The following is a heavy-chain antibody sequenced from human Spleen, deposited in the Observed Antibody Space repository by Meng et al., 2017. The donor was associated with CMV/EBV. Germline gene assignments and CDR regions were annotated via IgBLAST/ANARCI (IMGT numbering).Heavy chain of an antibody. V-gene: IGHV1-69*10. Sequence: SVKVSCKASGGTFSSYAISWVRQAPGQGLEWMGGIIPILGIANYAQKFQGRVTITADKSTSTAYMELNSLRSEDTAVYYCARRRVPAAIVDYYYGMDVWGQGTTVTVSS. D-gene: IGHD2-2*02. CDR2: IIPILGIA. CDR3: ARRRVPAAIVDYYYGMDV. J-gene: IGHJ6*02. CDR1: GGTFSSYA.